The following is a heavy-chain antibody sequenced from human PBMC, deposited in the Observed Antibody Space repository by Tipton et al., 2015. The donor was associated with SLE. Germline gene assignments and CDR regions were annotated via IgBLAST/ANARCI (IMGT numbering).Heavy chain of an antibody. D-gene: IGHD2-15*01. CDR1: GGSISSHY. V-gene: IGHV4-59*11. Sequence: TLSLTCTVSGGSISSHYWSWIRQPPGKGLEWIGYIYYSGSTNYNPSLKSRVTMSVDTSKNQFSLKLSSVTAADTAVYYCARDRPDCSGGSCYPRWFDPWGQGTLVTVSS. CDR3: ARDRPDCSGGSCYPRWFDP. J-gene: IGHJ5*02. CDR2: IYYSGST.